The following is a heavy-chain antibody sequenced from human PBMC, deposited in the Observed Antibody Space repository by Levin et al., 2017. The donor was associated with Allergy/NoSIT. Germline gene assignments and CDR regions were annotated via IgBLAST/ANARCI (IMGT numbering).Heavy chain of an antibody. CDR1: GFTFSDYA. Sequence: GASVKVSCAASGFTFSDYAMSWVRQAPGKGLDWVSSITSSGYITYLADSLKGRFTISRDNSRYTLFLEMSSMRADDTAVYYCAKDLDYYDGSGYDSWGQGTLVTVSS. D-gene: IGHD3-22*01. J-gene: IGHJ4*02. CDR3: AKDLDYYDGSGYDS. V-gene: IGHV3-23*01. CDR2: ITSSGYIT.